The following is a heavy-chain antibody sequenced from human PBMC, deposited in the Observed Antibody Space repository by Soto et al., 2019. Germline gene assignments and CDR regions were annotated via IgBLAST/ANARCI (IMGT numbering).Heavy chain of an antibody. D-gene: IGHD3-16*01. CDR1: GGTFSSYT. CDR2: IIPILGIA. J-gene: IGHJ4*02. Sequence: QVQLVQSGAEVKKPGSSVKVSCKASGGTFSSYTISWVRQAPGQGLEWMGRIIPILGIAIYAQKFQGRVTITADKSTSTAYMELSSLRSEDTAVYYCASDRGTKGSDSWGQGTLVTVSS. V-gene: IGHV1-69*02. CDR3: ASDRGTKGSDS.